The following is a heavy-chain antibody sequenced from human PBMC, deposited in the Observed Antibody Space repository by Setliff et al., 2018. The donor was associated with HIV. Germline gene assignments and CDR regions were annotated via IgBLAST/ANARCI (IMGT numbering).Heavy chain of an antibody. Sequence: SETLSLTCTVSGCSISGYYWSWIRQPPGKGLEWIGYIYTSGSTNYNPSLKSRVTISVDTSKNQFSLKLSSVTAADTAVYYCARGRRYYTYYFDYWGQGTLVTVSS. CDR3: ARGRRYYTYYFDY. J-gene: IGHJ4*02. V-gene: IGHV4-4*08. CDR1: GCSISGYY. D-gene: IGHD3-3*01. CDR2: IYTSGST.